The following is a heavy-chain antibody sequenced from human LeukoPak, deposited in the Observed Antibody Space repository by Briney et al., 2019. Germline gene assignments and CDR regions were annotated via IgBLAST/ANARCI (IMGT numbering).Heavy chain of an antibody. V-gene: IGHV3-74*01. CDR1: GFTFSSYW. D-gene: IGHD6-6*01. CDR2: INTDGSST. CDR3: ARTYSSSFSAFDI. J-gene: IGHJ3*02. Sequence: PGGSLRLSCAASGFTFSSYWMHWVRQAPGKGLVWVSRINTDGSSTSYADSVKGRFTISRDNAKNTLYLQMNSLRAEDTAVYYCARTYSSSFSAFDIWGQGTMVTVSS.